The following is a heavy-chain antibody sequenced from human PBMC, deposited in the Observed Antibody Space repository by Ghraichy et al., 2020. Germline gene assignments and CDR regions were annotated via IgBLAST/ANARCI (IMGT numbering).Heavy chain of an antibody. D-gene: IGHD1-26*01. Sequence: SVKVSCKASGGTFSSYAISWVRQAPGQGLEWMGGIIPIFGTANYAQKFQGRVTITADESTSTAYMELSSLRSEDTAVYYCAREAVGATGEDYFDYWGQGTLVTVSS. CDR3: AREAVGATGEDYFDY. J-gene: IGHJ4*02. V-gene: IGHV1-69*13. CDR2: IIPIFGTA. CDR1: GGTFSSYA.